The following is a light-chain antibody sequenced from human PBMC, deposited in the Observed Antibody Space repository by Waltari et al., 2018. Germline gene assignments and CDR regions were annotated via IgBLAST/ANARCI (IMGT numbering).Light chain of an antibody. Sequence: AIRMTQSPSSFSASTGDRVTITCRASQGISSYLAWYQQKPGKAPTLLIYAASTLQSRVPSRCSGSGAGTDFTLTISCLQSEDVATYYCQQYYSYPLYTFGEGTKLEIK. J-gene: IGKJ2*01. CDR2: AAS. CDR3: QQYYSYPLYT. CDR1: QGISSY. V-gene: IGKV1-8*01.